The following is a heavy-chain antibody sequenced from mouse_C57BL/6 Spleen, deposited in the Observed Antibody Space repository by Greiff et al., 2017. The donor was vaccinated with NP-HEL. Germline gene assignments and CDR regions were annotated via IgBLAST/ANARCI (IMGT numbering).Heavy chain of an antibody. CDR1: GYTFTSYW. Sequence: QVQLQQPGAELVRPGTSVKLSCKASGYTFTSYWMHWVKQRPGQGLEWIGVIDPSDSYTNYNQKFKGKATLTVDTSSSTAYMQLSSLTSEDSAVYYCARRRGNYDYAMDDWGQGTSVTVSS. CDR2: IDPSDSYT. D-gene: IGHD2-1*01. V-gene: IGHV1-59*01. CDR3: ARRRGNYDYAMDD. J-gene: IGHJ4*01.